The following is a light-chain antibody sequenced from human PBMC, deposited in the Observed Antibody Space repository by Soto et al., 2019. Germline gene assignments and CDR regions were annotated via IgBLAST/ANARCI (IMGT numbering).Light chain of an antibody. V-gene: IGKV3-11*01. J-gene: IGKJ4*01. CDR1: QSVSSY. CDR3: QQRSNWPRT. CDR2: DAS. Sequence: EIVLNQSPVPLSLSPGERATLSCRASQSVSSYLAWYQQKAGQAPRLLIYDASNRATGIPPRFSGSGSETDFTLTISSLEPEDFAVYYCQQRSNWPRTFGGGTKVEIK.